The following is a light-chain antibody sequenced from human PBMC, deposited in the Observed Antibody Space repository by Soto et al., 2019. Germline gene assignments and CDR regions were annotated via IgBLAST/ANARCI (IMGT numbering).Light chain of an antibody. CDR2: DAS. Sequence: EIVLTQSPPTLSFSPRGSPHLSCRATRSVSSYLAWYQQKPGQAPRLLIYDASSRPTEIPARFSGSGSGTDFTLTISSLEPEDFAPYYCQQRSSCPLAFGQGTRLEI. V-gene: IGKV3-11*01. J-gene: IGKJ5*01. CDR3: QQRSSCPLA. CDR1: RSVSSY.